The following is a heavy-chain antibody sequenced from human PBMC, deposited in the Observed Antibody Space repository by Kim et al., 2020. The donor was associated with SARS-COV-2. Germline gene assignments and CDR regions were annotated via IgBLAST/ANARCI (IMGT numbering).Heavy chain of an antibody. D-gene: IGHD3-10*01. V-gene: IGHV3-21*01. J-gene: IGHJ3*01. Sequence: DSVRCRFTISRDTAKSSLYLQMTSLRVEDPAVYYCARSKRGVYGEGAFDVWGQGTMVTVSS. CDR3: ARSKRGVYGEGAFDV.